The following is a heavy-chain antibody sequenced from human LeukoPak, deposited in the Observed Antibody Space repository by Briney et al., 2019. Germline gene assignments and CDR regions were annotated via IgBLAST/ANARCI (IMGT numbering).Heavy chain of an antibody. CDR2: IYYSGST. D-gene: IGHD4-17*01. J-gene: IGHJ6*03. V-gene: IGHV4-59*12. Sequence: SETLSLTCTVSGGSISSYYWSWIRQPPGKGLEWIGYIYYSGSTNYNPSLKSRVTISVDTSKNQFSLKLSSVTAADTAVYYCARDYGDYAYYYHYYMDVWGKGTTVTVSS. CDR1: GGSISSYY. CDR3: ARDYGDYAYYYHYYMDV.